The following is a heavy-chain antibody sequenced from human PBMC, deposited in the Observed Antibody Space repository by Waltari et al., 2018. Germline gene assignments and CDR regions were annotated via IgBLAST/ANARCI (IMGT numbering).Heavy chain of an antibody. CDR3: AKDRDAGDSLPFDF. Sequence: EVQLLESGGGLVQPGGSLRLSCAVSGFRFRTYAMSWVRQAPGRGLEWVSAISGNGDTTYYAESVKGRFTISRDNSRNTLYMQMNSLRAEDTAVYYCAKDRDAGDSLPFDFWGRGTLVTVSS. V-gene: IGHV3-23*01. J-gene: IGHJ4*02. D-gene: IGHD4-17*01. CDR1: GFRFRTYA. CDR2: ISGNGDTT.